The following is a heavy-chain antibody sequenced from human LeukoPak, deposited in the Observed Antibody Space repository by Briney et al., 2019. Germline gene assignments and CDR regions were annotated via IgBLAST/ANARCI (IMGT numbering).Heavy chain of an antibody. CDR1: GGTFSSYA. J-gene: IGHJ4*02. CDR2: IIPIFGTA. D-gene: IGHD3-22*01. CDR3: ERARYYYDSSGYYDY. Sequence: SVKVSCKASGGTFSSYAISWVRQAPGQGLEWMGEIIPIFGTANYAQKFQGRVTITTDESTSTAYMELSSLRSEDTAVYYCERARYYYDSSGYYDYWGQGTLVTVSS. V-gene: IGHV1-69*05.